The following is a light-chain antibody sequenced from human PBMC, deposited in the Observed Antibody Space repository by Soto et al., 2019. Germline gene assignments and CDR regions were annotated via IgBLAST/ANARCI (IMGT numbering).Light chain of an antibody. Sequence: EMVMTQSPATLSVSPGERATLSCRASQNVNSNLAWYQQKPGQAPRLLIYGASTRATGIPARFSGSGSGTEFTLTISSLQSEDFAVYYCQQYNEWPLTFGPGTKVDIK. CDR3: QQYNEWPLT. J-gene: IGKJ3*01. CDR1: QNVNSN. V-gene: IGKV3-15*01. CDR2: GAS.